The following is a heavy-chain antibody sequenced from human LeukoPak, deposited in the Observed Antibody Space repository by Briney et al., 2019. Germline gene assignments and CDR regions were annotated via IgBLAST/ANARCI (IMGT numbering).Heavy chain of an antibody. CDR1: GGSFSSGSYY. D-gene: IGHD5-12*01. CDR2: IYYSGST. J-gene: IGHJ4*02. CDR3: ARLGEYSGYDY. V-gene: IGHV4-39*01. Sequence: SETLSLTCTVSGGSFSSGSYYWDRIRQPPGKGLEWIGSIYYSGSTYYNPSLRSRVTISVDTSKKQFSLKLSSVNAADTALYYCARLGEYSGYDYWGQGTLVTVSS.